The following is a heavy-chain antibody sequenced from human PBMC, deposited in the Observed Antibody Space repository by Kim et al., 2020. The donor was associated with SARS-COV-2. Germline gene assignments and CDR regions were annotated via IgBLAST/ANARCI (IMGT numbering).Heavy chain of an antibody. J-gene: IGHJ4*02. D-gene: IGHD4-4*01. Sequence: GGSLRLSCAASGFIFSSYAMHWVRQAPGKGLEWVAIIWYDGNNKYYADSVKGRFTISRDNSKNMLYLQMNSLGAEDTAMYYCAGDVSNSRPLWGQGTLVTVSS. CDR3: AGDVSNSRPL. CDR1: GFIFSSYA. V-gene: IGHV3-33*01. CDR2: IWYDGNNK.